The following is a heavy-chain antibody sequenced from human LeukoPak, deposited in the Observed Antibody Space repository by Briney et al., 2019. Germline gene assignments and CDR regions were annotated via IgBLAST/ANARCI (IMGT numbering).Heavy chain of an antibody. CDR2: LRYDGSNN. CDR1: GFTFSSYG. Sequence: GGSLRLPCVASGFTFSSYGMHWVRQAPGKGLEWVAFLRYDGSNNYYAESAKGRFTISRDNSKNMLYLQMNSLRAEDTALYYCARGAGRYYDSSGYYIDFWGQGILVTVSS. V-gene: IGHV3-30*02. D-gene: IGHD3-22*01. CDR3: ARGAGRYYDSSGYYIDF. J-gene: IGHJ4*02.